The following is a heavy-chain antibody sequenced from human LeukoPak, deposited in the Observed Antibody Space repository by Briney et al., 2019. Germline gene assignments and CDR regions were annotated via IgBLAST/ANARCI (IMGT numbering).Heavy chain of an antibody. J-gene: IGHJ4*02. V-gene: IGHV3-48*01. Sequence: GGSLRLSCAASGFTFSSYAMSWVRQAPGKGLEWVSYISSSSSTIYYADSVKGRLTISRDNAKNSLYLQMNSLRAEDTAVYYCARVATTMFDYWGQGTLVTVSS. CDR3: ARVATTMFDY. D-gene: IGHD4-11*01. CDR1: GFTFSSYA. CDR2: ISSSSSTI.